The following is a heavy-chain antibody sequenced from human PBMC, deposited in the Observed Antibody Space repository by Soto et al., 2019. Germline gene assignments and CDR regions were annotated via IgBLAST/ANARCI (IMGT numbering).Heavy chain of an antibody. V-gene: IGHV1-2*02. CDR3: ARDKGSVLHNWFDP. J-gene: IGHJ5*02. CDR2: INPNSGGT. Sequence: QVQLVQSGAEVKKPGAPVKVSCKASGYTFTDYYMHWVRRAPGQGPEWMGWINPNSGGTYYAQKFQGRVTMTRDTSISTAYMELSGLRSDETAVYYCARDKGSVLHNWFDPWGQGTLVTVSS. CDR1: GYTFTDYY.